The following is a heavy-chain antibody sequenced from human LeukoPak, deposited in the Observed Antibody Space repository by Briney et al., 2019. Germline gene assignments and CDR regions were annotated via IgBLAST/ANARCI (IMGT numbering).Heavy chain of an antibody. J-gene: IGHJ3*02. D-gene: IGHD3-3*01. CDR3: ARVFLEWLGGGAFDI. Sequence: SETLSLTCTVSGGSISSYYWSWIRQPPGKGLGWIGYIYYSGSTNYNPSLKSRVTISVDTSKNQISLKLGSVTAADTAVYYCARVFLEWLGGGAFDIWGQGTMVTVSS. CDR2: IYYSGST. V-gene: IGHV4-59*01. CDR1: GGSISSYY.